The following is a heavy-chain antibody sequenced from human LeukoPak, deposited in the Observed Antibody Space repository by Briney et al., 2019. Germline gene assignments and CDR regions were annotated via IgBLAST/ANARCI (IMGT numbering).Heavy chain of an antibody. V-gene: IGHV3-30-3*02. CDR2: ISYDGTNK. Sequence: GGSLRLSCAASGFTFSSYAMHRVRQAPGKGLEWVAVISYDGTNKYYADSVKGRFTISRDNSKNTLYLQMNSLRAEDTAVYYCAKDKGDYYGLFDYWGQGTLVTVSS. D-gene: IGHD3-10*01. J-gene: IGHJ4*02. CDR1: GFTFSSYA. CDR3: AKDKGDYYGLFDY.